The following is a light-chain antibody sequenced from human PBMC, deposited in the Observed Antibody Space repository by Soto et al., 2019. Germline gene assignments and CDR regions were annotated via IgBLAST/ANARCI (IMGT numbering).Light chain of an antibody. J-gene: IGKJ4*01. Sequence: DIQMTQAPSFVSAFVGDRVTITCRASQVISSWLAWYQQKPGKAPKLLIYAASSLQSGVPSRFSDSESGTDFTLTISSLQPEDSATYYCQQASSFPLTFGGGTKVEIK. CDR1: QVISSW. V-gene: IGKV1-12*01. CDR2: AAS. CDR3: QQASSFPLT.